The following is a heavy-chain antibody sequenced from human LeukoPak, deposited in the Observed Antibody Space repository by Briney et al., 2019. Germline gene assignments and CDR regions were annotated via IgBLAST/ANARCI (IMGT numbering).Heavy chain of an antibody. V-gene: IGHV3-30-3*01. D-gene: IGHD2-2*01. J-gene: IGHJ4*02. CDR2: TSYDGSNK. Sequence: GGSLRLSCAASGFTFNSYAMHWVRQAPGKGLEWVAVTSYDGSNKYYADSVKGRFTISRDNSKNTLYLQMNSLRAEDTAVYYCARDLSGDIVVVPADMCLDYWGQGTLVTVSS. CDR3: ARDLSGDIVVVPADMCLDY. CDR1: GFTFNSYA.